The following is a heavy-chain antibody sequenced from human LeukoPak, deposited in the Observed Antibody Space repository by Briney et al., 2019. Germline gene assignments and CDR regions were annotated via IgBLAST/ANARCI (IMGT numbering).Heavy chain of an antibody. Sequence: PGGSLRLSCAASGFTFTSYAMNWVRQAPGKGLEWVSTISGSGSSTYYVDSVKGRFTISRDNARNSLYLQISSLRAEDTAVYYCARVIGYYDSYGMDVWGQGTTVTVSS. V-gene: IGHV3-23*01. D-gene: IGHD3-22*01. CDR1: GFTFTSYA. CDR2: ISGSGSST. J-gene: IGHJ6*02. CDR3: ARVIGYYDSYGMDV.